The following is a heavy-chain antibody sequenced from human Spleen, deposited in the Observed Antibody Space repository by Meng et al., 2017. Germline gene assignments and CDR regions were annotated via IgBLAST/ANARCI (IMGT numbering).Heavy chain of an antibody. CDR1: GYTLSSDG. Sequence: QGQLGQFGAEVKKPGASVKVSCEASGYTLSSDGFSWVRQAPGQGLEWLGWINTYNGKTDYAQKFQGRITMTTDTFTSTAYMELRSLRSDDTAVYYCATRGNPYLNCWGQGTLVTVSS. V-gene: IGHV1-18*01. J-gene: IGHJ4*02. CDR3: ATRGNPYLNC. CDR2: INTYNGKT.